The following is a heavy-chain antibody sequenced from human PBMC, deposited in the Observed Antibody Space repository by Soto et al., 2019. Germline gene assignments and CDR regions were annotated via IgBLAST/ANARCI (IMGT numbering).Heavy chain of an antibody. J-gene: IGHJ4*02. CDR2: INHSGST. CDR3: ARTYYDILTDYYNYFDY. D-gene: IGHD3-9*01. CDR1: GGSFSGYY. Sequence: ETLSLTCAAYGGSFSGYYWSWIRQPPGKGLEWIGEINHSGSTNYNPSLKSRVTISVDTSKNHFSLKLSSVTAADTAVYYCARTYYDILTDYYNYFDYWRQGTLFTVSS. V-gene: IGHV4-34*01.